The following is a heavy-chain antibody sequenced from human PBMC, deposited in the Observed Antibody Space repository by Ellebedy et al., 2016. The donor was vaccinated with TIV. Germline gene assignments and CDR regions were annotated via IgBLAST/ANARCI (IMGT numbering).Heavy chain of an antibody. V-gene: IGHV3-7*01. Sequence: GESLKISCGASGFSFWMSWVRQAPGKGLEWVANIRQDGSEKYYVDSVKGRFTISRDNAKNSLYLHLNSLRAEDTAMYYCATDGSYGDYLSPTHAFVIWGQGTMVTVSS. D-gene: IGHD4-17*01. CDR2: IRQDGSEK. CDR3: ATDGSYGDYLSPTHAFVI. CDR1: GFSFW. J-gene: IGHJ3*02.